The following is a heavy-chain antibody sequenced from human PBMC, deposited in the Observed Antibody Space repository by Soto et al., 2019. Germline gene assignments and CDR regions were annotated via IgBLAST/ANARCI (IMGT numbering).Heavy chain of an antibody. CDR1: GGTFSSNI. Sequence: QVQLVQSGAEVKKPGSSVKVSCKASGGTFSSNIIIWVRQAPEQGLEWMGKIIPILGIADYAQQFQGRVTITADKSTSTAYMELSSLRSEDTAVYYCARGFGSGSYAVDYWGQGTLVTVSS. D-gene: IGHD3-10*01. CDR3: ARGFGSGSYAVDY. V-gene: IGHV1-69*02. J-gene: IGHJ4*02. CDR2: IIPILGIA.